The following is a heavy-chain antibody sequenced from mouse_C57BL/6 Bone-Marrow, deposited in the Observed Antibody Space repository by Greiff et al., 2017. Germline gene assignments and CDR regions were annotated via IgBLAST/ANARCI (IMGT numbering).Heavy chain of an antibody. CDR1: GYTFTDYY. D-gene: IGHD2-4*01. V-gene: IGHV1-19*01. CDR3: ARYDYDGPAY. CDR2: INPYNGGT. Sequence: VHVKQSGPVLVKPGASVKMSCKASGYTFTDYYMNWVKQSHGKSLEWIGVINPYNGGTSYNQKFKGKATLTVDKSSSTAYMELNSLTSEDSAVYYCARYDYDGPAYWGQGTLVTVSA. J-gene: IGHJ3*01.